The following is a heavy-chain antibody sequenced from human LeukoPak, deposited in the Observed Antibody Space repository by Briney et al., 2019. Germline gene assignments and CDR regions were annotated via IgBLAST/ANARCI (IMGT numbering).Heavy chain of an antibody. D-gene: IGHD5-24*01. CDR2: IRYDGNDH. Sequence: PGGSLRLSCAGSGFTFSRYGMHWVRQAPGKGLEWVALIRYDGNDHWYGDSAKGRFTISRDNSKDTVYLQMDSLRDEDTAVYYCAGDEGWTFDIWGQGTKVTVSS. CDR1: GFTFSRYG. J-gene: IGHJ3*02. CDR3: AGDEGWTFDI. V-gene: IGHV3-30*02.